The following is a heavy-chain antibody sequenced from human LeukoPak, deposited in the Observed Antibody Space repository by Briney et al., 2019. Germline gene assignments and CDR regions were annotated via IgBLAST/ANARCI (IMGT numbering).Heavy chain of an antibody. J-gene: IGHJ5*02. V-gene: IGHV4-31*03. D-gene: IGHD3-16*01. CDR1: GGSISSGGYY. Sequence: SETLSLTCTVSGGSISSGGYYWSWIRQHPGKGLEWIGYIYYSGSTYYNPSLKSRVTISVDTSKSQFSLKLSSVTAADTAVYYCARVLKSTIMIRDNWFDPWGQGTLVTVSS. CDR2: IYYSGST. CDR3: ARVLKSTIMIRDNWFDP.